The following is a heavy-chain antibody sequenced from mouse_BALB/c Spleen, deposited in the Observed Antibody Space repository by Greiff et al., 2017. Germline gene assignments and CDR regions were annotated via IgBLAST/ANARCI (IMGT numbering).Heavy chain of an antibody. CDR3: ASGHLFDY. J-gene: IGHJ2*01. D-gene: IGHD3-3*01. CDR2: IDPANGNT. Sequence: EVQLQQSGAELVKPGASVKLSCTASGFNITDTYMHWVKQRPEQGLEWIGRIDPANGNTKYDPKFQGKATITADTSSNTAYLQLSSLTSEDTAVYYCASGHLFDYWGQGTTLTVSS. V-gene: IGHV14-3*02. CDR1: GFNITDTY.